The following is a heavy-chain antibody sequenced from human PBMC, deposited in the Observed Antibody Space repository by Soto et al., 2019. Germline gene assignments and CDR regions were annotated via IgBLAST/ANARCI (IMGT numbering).Heavy chain of an antibody. D-gene: IGHD2-21*02. CDR1: GYTFTDYY. V-gene: IGHV1-2*02. J-gene: IGHJ5*02. CDR3: ARQLAYCGGDCYTEPIDP. Sequence: ASVKVSCKTSGYTFTDYYVHWVRQAPGQGLEWMGWINPKSGGTNYAQSFQGRVTMTRDTSITTAYMELSRLRSDDTAVYYCARQLAYCGGDCYTEPIDPWGQGTLVTVSS. CDR2: INPKSGGT.